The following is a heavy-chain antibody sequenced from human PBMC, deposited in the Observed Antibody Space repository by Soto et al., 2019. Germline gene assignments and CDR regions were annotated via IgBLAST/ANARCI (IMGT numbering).Heavy chain of an antibody. CDR2: IKQDGSET. CDR3: AAWARSSWFDY. D-gene: IGHD6-13*01. Sequence: EVQLVESGGGLVQPGESLRLSCAGSGFTFSSDWMSWVRQAPGKGLEWVANIKQDGSETDYVDSVKGRFTISRDNAKNSLYLQMNSLRAEDTAVYYCAAWARSSWFDYWGQGTLVTVSS. CDR1: GFTFSSDW. J-gene: IGHJ4*02. V-gene: IGHV3-7*05.